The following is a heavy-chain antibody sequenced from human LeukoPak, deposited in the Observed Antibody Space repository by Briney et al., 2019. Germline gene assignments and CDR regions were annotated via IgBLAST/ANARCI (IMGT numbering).Heavy chain of an antibody. CDR3: ARGKAIKQLVRYYYYYMDV. D-gene: IGHD6-6*01. CDR1: GGSFSGYY. CDR2: INHSGST. Sequence: PSETLSLTCAVYGGSFSGYYWSWIRQPPGKGLEWIGEINHSGSTNYNPSLKSRVTISVDTSKNQFSLKLSSETAADTAVYYCARGKAIKQLVRYYYYYMDVWGKGTTVTVSS. J-gene: IGHJ6*03. V-gene: IGHV4-34*01.